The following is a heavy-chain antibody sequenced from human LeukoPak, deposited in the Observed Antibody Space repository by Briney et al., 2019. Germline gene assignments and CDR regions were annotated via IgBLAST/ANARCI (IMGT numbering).Heavy chain of an antibody. CDR3: AKDRQWLARGDYFDY. CDR1: GFTFSSYG. V-gene: IGHV3-30*02. Sequence: GGSLRLSCAASGFTFSSYGMHWVRQAPGKGLEWVAFIRYDGSNKYYADSVKGRFTISRDNSKNTLYLQMNSLRAEDTAVYYCAKDRQWLARGDYFDYWGQGTLVTVSS. D-gene: IGHD6-19*01. CDR2: IRYDGSNK. J-gene: IGHJ4*02.